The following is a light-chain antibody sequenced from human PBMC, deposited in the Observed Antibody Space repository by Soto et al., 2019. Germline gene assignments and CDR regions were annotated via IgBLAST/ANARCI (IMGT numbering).Light chain of an antibody. CDR1: QSVSSSY. J-gene: IGKJ1*01. CDR3: QQYGSSPT. CDR2: GAS. Sequence: EIVLTQSPGTLSLSPGERATLSCRASQSVSSSYLAWYQQKPGQAPRLLIYGASSRATGIPDRFSGSGSGTDFTLTIIGLEPEDLAVYYCQQYGSSPTFGQGTKVEIK. V-gene: IGKV3-20*01.